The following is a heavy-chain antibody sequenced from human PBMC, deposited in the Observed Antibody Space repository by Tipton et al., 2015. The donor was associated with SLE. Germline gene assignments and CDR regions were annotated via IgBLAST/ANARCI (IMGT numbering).Heavy chain of an antibody. CDR1: GDSISSSAYY. V-gene: IGHV4-39*07. Sequence: TLSLTCTVSGDSISSSAYYWGWVHQPPGKGLEWIGTIFYSGSTYYNPSLESRVTISVDTSKNQFSLKLSSVTAADTAVYYCARASTPNSYDCSGFYLSFYFDYWGQGTQVTVSS. J-gene: IGHJ4*02. D-gene: IGHD3-22*01. CDR2: IFYSGST. CDR3: ARASTPNSYDCSGFYLSFYFDY.